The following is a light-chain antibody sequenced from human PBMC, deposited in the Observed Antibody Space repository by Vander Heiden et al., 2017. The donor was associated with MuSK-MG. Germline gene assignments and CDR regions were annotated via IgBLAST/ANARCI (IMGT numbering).Light chain of an antibody. CDR2: RNN. J-gene: IGLJ3*02. Sequence: QSVLTQPPSASGTPGQRVTIPCSGSSSNIGSNYVYWYQQHPGTAPKLLIYRNNQRPSGVPDLFSGSRSGTSASLAISGLWSEDEADYYCAAWDDSLSGWVFGGGTKLTVL. V-gene: IGLV1-47*03. CDR1: SSNIGSNY. CDR3: AAWDDSLSGWV.